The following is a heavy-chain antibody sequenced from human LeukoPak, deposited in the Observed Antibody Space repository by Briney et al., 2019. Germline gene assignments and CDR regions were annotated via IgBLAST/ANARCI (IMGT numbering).Heavy chain of an antibody. CDR1: GGSISSSY. CDR2: IYTSGTT. V-gene: IGHV4-4*07. J-gene: IGHJ6*03. Sequence: SEALSLTCTVSGGSISSSYWSWIRQPAGKGLEWIGRIYTSGTTSYNPSLKSRVSISVDKSKNQLSLRVSSVTAADTAVYYCARLGYSSSSTGYYYYMDVWGKGTTVTVSS. D-gene: IGHD6-6*01. CDR3: ARLGYSSSSTGYYYYMDV.